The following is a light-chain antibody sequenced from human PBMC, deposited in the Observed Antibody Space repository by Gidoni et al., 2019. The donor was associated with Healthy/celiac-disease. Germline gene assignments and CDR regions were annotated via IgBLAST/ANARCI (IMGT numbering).Light chain of an antibody. CDR3: QQRSNWPT. CDR2: DAS. J-gene: IGKJ2*01. CDR1: QSVSSY. V-gene: IGKV3-11*01. Sequence: EIVLTQSPATLSLPPGERATLSRRASQSVSSYLAWYQQNPGQAPRLLSYDASNRATGIAARFSGGESGTDFTLTISSLEPEDFAVYYCQQRSNWPTFGQGTRLKIK.